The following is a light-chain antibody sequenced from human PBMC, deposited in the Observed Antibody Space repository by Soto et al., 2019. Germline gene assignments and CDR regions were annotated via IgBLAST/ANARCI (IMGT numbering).Light chain of an antibody. J-gene: IGLJ2*01. V-gene: IGLV2-23*02. Sequence: QSVLTQPASVSGSPGQSITISCTGTSSDVGSYNLVSWYQQHPGKAPKLMIYEVSKRPSGVSNPFSGSKSGNTASLTISGLQAEDEADYYCCSYAGSSTFVVFGGGTKLTVL. CDR1: SSDVGSYNL. CDR2: EVS. CDR3: CSYAGSSTFVV.